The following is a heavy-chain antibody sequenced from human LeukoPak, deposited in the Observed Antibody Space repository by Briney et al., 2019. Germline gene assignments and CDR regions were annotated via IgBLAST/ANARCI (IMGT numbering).Heavy chain of an antibody. CDR1: GFTFDDYG. V-gene: IGHV3-20*04. D-gene: IGHD2-2*01. CDR3: ARPPVDHYYYYMDV. Sequence: RTGGSLRLSCAASGFTFDDYGMSWVRQAPGKGLEWVSGINWNGGSTGYADSVKGRFTISRDNAKNSLYLQMNSLRAEDTALYYCARPPVDHYYYYMDVWGKGTTVTVSS. CDR2: INWNGGST. J-gene: IGHJ6*03.